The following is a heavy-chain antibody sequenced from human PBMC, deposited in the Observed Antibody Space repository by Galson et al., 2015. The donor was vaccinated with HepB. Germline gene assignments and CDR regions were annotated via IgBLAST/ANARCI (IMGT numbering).Heavy chain of an antibody. CDR1: GFTVSSNY. V-gene: IGHV3-53*01. D-gene: IGHD3-10*01. Sequence: SLRLSCAASGFTVSSNYMSWVRQAPGKGLEWVSVIYSGGSTYYADSVKGRFTISRDNSKNTLYLQMNSLRAEDTAVYYCAREPLLWFGEQQNYYYYGMDVWGQGTTVTVSS. CDR2: IYSGGST. CDR3: AREPLLWFGEQQNYYYYGMDV. J-gene: IGHJ6*02.